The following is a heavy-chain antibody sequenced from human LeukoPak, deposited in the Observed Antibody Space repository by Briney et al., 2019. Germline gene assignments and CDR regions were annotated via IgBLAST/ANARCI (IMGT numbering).Heavy chain of an antibody. CDR3: AREARSRHFDY. Sequence: PSETLSLTCTVSGDSITGYSWNWIRQPPGEALEWIGYIYYTGSTKYNPSLKSRVTISLDTSKNQFSLKLTSMTAADTAVYYCAREARSRHFDYWGQGTLVTVSS. CDR2: IYYTGST. CDR1: GDSITGYS. J-gene: IGHJ4*02. V-gene: IGHV4-59*01.